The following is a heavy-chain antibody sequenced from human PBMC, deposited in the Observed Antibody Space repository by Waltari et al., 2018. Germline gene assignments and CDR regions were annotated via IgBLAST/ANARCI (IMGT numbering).Heavy chain of an antibody. CDR1: GGTFSSYA. V-gene: IGHV1-69*05. Sequence: QVQLVQSGAEVKKPGSSVKVSCKASGGTFSSYAISWVRQAPGQGLEWMGGIIPIFGTANYAQKFQGRVTITTDESTSTAYMELSSLRSEDTAVYYCAREGIAAAASVVIASTFDYWGQGTLVTVSS. CDR2: IIPIFGTA. CDR3: AREGIAAAASVVIASTFDY. J-gene: IGHJ4*02. D-gene: IGHD6-13*01.